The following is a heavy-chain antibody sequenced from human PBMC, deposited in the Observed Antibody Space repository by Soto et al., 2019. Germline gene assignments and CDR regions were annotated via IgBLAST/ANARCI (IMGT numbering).Heavy chain of an antibody. J-gene: IGHJ4*02. CDR3: AGAAGMIALDY. CDR1: GFTFSSYG. Sequence: PGGSLRLSCAASGFTFSSYGMHWVRQAPGKGLEWVAVIWYDGSNKYYADSVKGRFTISRDNSKNTLYLQMNSLRAEDTAVYYCAGAAGMIALDYWGQGTLVTVSS. V-gene: IGHV3-33*01. D-gene: IGHD3-16*01. CDR2: IWYDGSNK.